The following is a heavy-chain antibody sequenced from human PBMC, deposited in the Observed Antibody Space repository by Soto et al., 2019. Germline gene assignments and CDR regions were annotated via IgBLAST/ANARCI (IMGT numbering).Heavy chain of an antibody. D-gene: IGHD2-21*02. J-gene: IGHJ5*02. CDR2: ISGSGGST. CDR1: GFTFSSYA. Sequence: EVQLLESGGGLVQPGGSLRLSCAASGFTFSSYAMSWVRQAPGKGLEWVSAISGSGGSTYYADSVQGRFTISRANSTNTMYLQMNSLTAYDPAVYYCATHGAYCCGDWYFDRSAPWGQGTLVTVSS. V-gene: IGHV3-23*01. CDR3: ATHGAYCCGDWYFDRSAP.